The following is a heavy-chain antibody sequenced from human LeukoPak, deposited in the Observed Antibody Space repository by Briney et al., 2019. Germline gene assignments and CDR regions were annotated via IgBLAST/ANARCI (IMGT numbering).Heavy chain of an antibody. CDR1: GGSISSNNYY. V-gene: IGHV4-39*01. CDR3: ARQRNWFDP. CDR2: IYYSGST. J-gene: IGHJ5*02. Sequence: SETPSLTCSVSGGSISSNNYYWGWIRQPPGKGLEWIGSIYYSGSTYYNPSLKSRVIISVDTSKNQFSLKLSSATAADTATFYCARQRNWFDPWGQGTLVTVSA.